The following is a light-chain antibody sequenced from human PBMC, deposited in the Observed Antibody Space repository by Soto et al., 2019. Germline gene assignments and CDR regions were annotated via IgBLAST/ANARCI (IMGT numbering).Light chain of an antibody. J-gene: IGLJ1*01. CDR3: KSYAGSNTYV. CDR2: EVV. CDR1: KNDIGVYDF. V-gene: IGLV2-8*01. Sequence: QSALTQPPSASGSPGQSVTISCTGTKNDIGVYDFVSWYQHHPGKAPRLIIYEVVQRPSGVPDRFSGSKSGNTASLTVSGLKAEDADDYFCKSYAGSNTYVFGSGTKVTVL.